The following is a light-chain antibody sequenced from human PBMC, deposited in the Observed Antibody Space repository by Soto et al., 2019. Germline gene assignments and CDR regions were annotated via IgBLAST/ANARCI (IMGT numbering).Light chain of an antibody. Sequence: EIVMTQSPATLSVSPGERATLSCRASQSVSSNLAWYQQKPGQAPRLLIYHASTRATGIPARFSGSGSGTEITLTSDSLQSDDFAVYYSQHYNKWSLTFGGGTKLEIK. J-gene: IGKJ4*01. CDR1: QSVSSN. V-gene: IGKV3-15*01. CDR3: QHYNKWSLT. CDR2: HAS.